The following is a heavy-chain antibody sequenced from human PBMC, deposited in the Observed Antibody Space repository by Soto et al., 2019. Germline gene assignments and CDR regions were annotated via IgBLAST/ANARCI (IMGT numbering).Heavy chain of an antibody. J-gene: IGHJ4*02. CDR2: IYCDDDK. CDR3: AHVYYASGSYFDY. D-gene: IGHD3-10*01. CDR1: GFSLSTGTGVG. Sequence: QITLKESGPTLVKPTQTLTLTCTFSGFSLSTGTGVGVGWIRQPPGKALEWLALIYCDDDKRYSPYLKSRLTITKDHSKSQVVLTMTNMDPVDTATYYCAHVYYASGSYFDYWGQGTLVTVSS. V-gene: IGHV2-5*02.